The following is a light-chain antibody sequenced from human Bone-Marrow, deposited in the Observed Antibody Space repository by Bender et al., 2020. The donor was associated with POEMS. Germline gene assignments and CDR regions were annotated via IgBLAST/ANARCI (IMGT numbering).Light chain of an antibody. J-gene: IGLJ2*01. CDR1: SIGSKI. CDR2: DDT. CDR3: QVWDSTSDLVV. Sequence: SYVLTQPPSVSVAPGQTARITCGGNSIGSKIVHWYQQKPGQAPVLVVYDDTDRPSGIPERFSGSNSGNTATLTISRVEAGDEADYYCQVWDSTSDLVVFGGGTKVTVL. V-gene: IGLV3-21*02.